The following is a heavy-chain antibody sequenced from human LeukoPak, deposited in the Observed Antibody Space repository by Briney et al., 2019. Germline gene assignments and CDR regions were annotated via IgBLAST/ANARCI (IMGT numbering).Heavy chain of an antibody. Sequence: GGSLRLSCAASGFTFSSYWMHWVRQAPGKGLVWVSRINTDGSSTSYADSVKGRFTISRDNAKNTLYLQMNSLRAEDTAVYYCAREGGGTDIAAAPAFDYWGQGTLVTVSS. J-gene: IGHJ4*02. CDR2: INTDGSST. CDR3: AREGGGTDIAAAPAFDY. CDR1: GFTFSSYW. V-gene: IGHV3-74*01. D-gene: IGHD6-13*01.